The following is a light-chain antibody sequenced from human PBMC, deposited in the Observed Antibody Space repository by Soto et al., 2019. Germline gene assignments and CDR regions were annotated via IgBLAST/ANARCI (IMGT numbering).Light chain of an antibody. J-gene: IGKJ4*01. V-gene: IGKV3-15*01. Sequence: EIVMTQSPATLSVSPGERATLSCRASQSVSSNLAWYQQKPGQTPKLLIYAASTRATGIPARFSGSGSGTAFTLTISSLQSEDFAVYYCQQYNVWPLTFGGGTKVEFK. CDR2: AAS. CDR1: QSVSSN. CDR3: QQYNVWPLT.